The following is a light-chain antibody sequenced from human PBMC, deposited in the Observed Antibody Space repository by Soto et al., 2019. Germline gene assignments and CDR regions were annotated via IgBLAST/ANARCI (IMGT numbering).Light chain of an antibody. V-gene: IGLV1-44*01. CDR2: SND. Sequence: QSVLTQPPSASETPGQRLTISCSRSSSNIGSNTVNWYQQLPGAAPKLLIYSNDQRPSGVPDRFSGSNSGTSASLAISGLQSEDEADYYCSAWDDRLNGWLFGGGTKLTVL. CDR1: SSNIGSNT. J-gene: IGLJ3*02. CDR3: SAWDDRLNGWL.